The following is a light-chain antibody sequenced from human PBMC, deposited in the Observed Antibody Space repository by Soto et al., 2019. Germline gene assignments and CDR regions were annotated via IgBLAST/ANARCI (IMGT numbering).Light chain of an antibody. CDR3: SSFAGRNTWV. V-gene: IGLV2-8*01. J-gene: IGLJ3*02. Sequence: QSALTQPPSASGSPGQSVTISCTGTSGDVGGYDFVSWYQQYPGKAPKLMIFEVRERPSGVPDRFSGSKSGNTAPLTVSGLQADDEADYYCSSFAGRNTWVFGGGTKVTVL. CDR1: SGDVGGYDF. CDR2: EVR.